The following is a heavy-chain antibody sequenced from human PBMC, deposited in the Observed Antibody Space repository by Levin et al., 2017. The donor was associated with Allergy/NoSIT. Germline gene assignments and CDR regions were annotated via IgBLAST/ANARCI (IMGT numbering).Heavy chain of an antibody. J-gene: IGHJ4*02. D-gene: IGHD1-26*01. CDR1: GYIFTVYY. CDR3: AREMISSYYD. Sequence: ASVKVSCKASGYIFTVYYIHWVRQAPGQGLEWMGWINPNSGSTNYAQKFQGRVTMTRDTSISTAHMELSRLTSDDTAVYYCAREMISSYYDWGQGTLVTVSS. CDR2: INPNSGST. V-gene: IGHV1-2*02.